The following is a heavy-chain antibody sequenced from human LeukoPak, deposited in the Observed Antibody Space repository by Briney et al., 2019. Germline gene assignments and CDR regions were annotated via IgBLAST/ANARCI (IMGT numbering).Heavy chain of an antibody. CDR3: AKDPGTTPRYYFDY. D-gene: IGHD1-1*01. V-gene: IGHV3-23*01. Sequence: GGSLRLSCTGSGLTLSDHIIDWVRQAPGKGLEWVSAISGSGGSTYYADSVKGRFTISRDNSKNTLYLQMNSLRAEDTAVYYCAKDPGTTPRYYFDYWGQGTLVTVSS. J-gene: IGHJ4*02. CDR2: ISGSGGST. CDR1: GLTLSDHI.